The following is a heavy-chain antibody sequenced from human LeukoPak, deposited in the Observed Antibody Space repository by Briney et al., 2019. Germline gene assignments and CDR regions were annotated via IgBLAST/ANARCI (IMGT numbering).Heavy chain of an antibody. Sequence: GESLKISCKGSGYSFTSYWIGWVRQMPGKGLEWMGIIYPGDSDTRYSPSFQGQVTISADKSISTAYLQWSPLKASDTAMYYCARHPAYSSSWYRNYMDVWGKGTTVTVSS. CDR1: GYSFTSYW. V-gene: IGHV5-51*01. J-gene: IGHJ6*03. D-gene: IGHD6-13*01. CDR3: ARHPAYSSSWYRNYMDV. CDR2: IYPGDSDT.